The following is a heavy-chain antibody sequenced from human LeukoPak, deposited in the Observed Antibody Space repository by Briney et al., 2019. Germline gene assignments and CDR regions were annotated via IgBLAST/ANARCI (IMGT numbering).Heavy chain of an antibody. V-gene: IGHV1-2*02. J-gene: IGHJ4*02. CDR2: INPHSGGT. CDR1: GYTFTDYF. Sequence: ASVKVSCKASGYTFTDYFMHWVRQAPGQGLEWMGWINPHSGGTNYAQKFQGRVTMTRDTSISTAYMELSRLRSDDTAVYYCARAVLLGTDFDYWGQGTLVTVSS. CDR3: ARAVLLGTDFDY. D-gene: IGHD3-9*01.